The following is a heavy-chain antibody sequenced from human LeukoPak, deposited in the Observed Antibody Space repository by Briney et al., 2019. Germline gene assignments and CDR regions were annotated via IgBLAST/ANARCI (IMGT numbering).Heavy chain of an antibody. CDR1: GFTFSSYE. V-gene: IGHV3-48*03. Sequence: GGSLRLSCAASGFTFSSYEMNWVRQAPGKGLEWVSYISSSGSTIYYADSVKGRFTISRDNAKNSLYLQMNSLRAEDTAVYYCAREGWLGTMVRGAPPDYWGQGTLVTVSS. D-gene: IGHD3-10*01. CDR2: ISSSGSTI. J-gene: IGHJ4*02. CDR3: AREGWLGTMVRGAPPDY.